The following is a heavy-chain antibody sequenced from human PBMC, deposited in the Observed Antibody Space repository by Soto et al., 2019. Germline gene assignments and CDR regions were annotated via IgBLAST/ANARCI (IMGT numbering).Heavy chain of an antibody. CDR1: GYRFISYW. D-gene: IGHD2-2*01. Sequence: PWLSLQNPCKVSGYRFISYWIGCMRQMPRKGLEWMGIIYPGDSDTRYSPSFQGQVTISADKSISTAYLQWSSLKASDTAMYYCAIRPHLEYFRSTVSYVAYWGKGTLVTVSS. CDR3: AIRPHLEYFRSTVSYVAY. V-gene: IGHV5-51*01. J-gene: IGHJ4*02. CDR2: IYPGDSDT.